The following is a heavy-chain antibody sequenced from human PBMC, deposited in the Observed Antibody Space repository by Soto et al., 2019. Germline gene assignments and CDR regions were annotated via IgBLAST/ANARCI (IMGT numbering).Heavy chain of an antibody. V-gene: IGHV4-30-2*01. CDR2: IYHCGST. CDR1: GGSISSGGYS. Sequence: QLQLQESGSGLVKPSQTLSLTCAVSGGSISSGGYSWSWIRQPPGKGLEWIGYIYHCGSTYYNPSLKSRVTISVDRSNNHFSLQLSSVTAADTAVYYCASYYGDYGGFDYWGQGTLVTVSS. CDR3: ASYYGDYGGFDY. D-gene: IGHD4-17*01. J-gene: IGHJ4*02.